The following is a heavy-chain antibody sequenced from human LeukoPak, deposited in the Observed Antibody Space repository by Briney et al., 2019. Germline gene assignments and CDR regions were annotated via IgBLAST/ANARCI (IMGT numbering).Heavy chain of an antibody. CDR2: ISYDGSNK. J-gene: IGHJ6*04. Sequence: PGGSLRLSCAASGFTFSSYAMHWVRQAPGKGLEWVAVISYDGSNKYYADSVKGRFTIPRDNSKNTLYLQMNSLRAEDTAVYYCARENKGSSWYYYGMDVWGKGTTVTVSS. V-gene: IGHV3-30*04. CDR3: ARENKGSSWYYYGMDV. D-gene: IGHD6-13*01. CDR1: GFTFSSYA.